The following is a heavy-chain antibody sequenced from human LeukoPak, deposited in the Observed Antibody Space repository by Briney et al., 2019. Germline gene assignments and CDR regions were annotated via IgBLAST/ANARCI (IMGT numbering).Heavy chain of an antibody. D-gene: IGHD3-9*01. CDR3: TRGFARLRYFDWLAN. J-gene: IGHJ4*02. V-gene: IGHV3-49*04. CDR1: GFTFGDYA. CDR2: IRSKAYGGTT. Sequence: GGSLRLSCTASGFTFGDYAMSWVRQAPGKGLEWVGFIRSKAYGGTTECAASVKGRFTISRDDSKSIAYLQMNSLKTEDTAVYYCTRGFARLRYFDWLANWGQGTLVTVSS.